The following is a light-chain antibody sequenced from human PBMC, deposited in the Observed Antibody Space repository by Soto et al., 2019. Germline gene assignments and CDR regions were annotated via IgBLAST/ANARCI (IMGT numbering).Light chain of an antibody. Sequence: EIVLTQSPVSLSLCPGERASLXCRASQSFSRYLRRYQQKPDQAPRRLIYESFNRAHGTPARFSGSGSGTDFTLTISSLEPEDFVVYYGQQRSNWPITFGQGTRLEIK. CDR1: QSFSRY. V-gene: IGKV3-11*01. J-gene: IGKJ5*01. CDR2: ESF. CDR3: QQRSNWPIT.